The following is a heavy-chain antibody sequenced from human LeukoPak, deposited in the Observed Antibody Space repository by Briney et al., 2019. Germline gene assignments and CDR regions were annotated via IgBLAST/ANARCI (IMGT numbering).Heavy chain of an antibody. CDR3: ARRTAAAGYFDY. CDR2: IYYSGNT. J-gene: IGHJ4*02. Sequence: SETLSLTCTVSGGSISSSYYYWGWIRQPPGKGLEWIGSIYYSGNTYYNPALQGRVTIPVDTSKNQFSLKLSSVTAADTAVYYCARRTAAAGYFDYWGQGTLVTVSS. CDR1: GGSISSSYYY. V-gene: IGHV4-39*07. D-gene: IGHD6-13*01.